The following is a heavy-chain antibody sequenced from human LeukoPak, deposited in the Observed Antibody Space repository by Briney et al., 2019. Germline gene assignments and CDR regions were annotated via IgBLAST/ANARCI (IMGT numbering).Heavy chain of an antibody. V-gene: IGHV4-59*12. CDR3: ARNQYYYDSSGYFY. CDR2: IYYSGTT. Sequence: SETLSLTCTVSGASISSYFWNWIRQPPGKGLDWIGYIYYSGTTNYNPSLKSRVTISVDTSKNQFSLKLSSVTAADTAVYYCARNQYYYDSSGYFYWGQGTLVTVSS. D-gene: IGHD3-22*01. CDR1: GASISSYF. J-gene: IGHJ4*02.